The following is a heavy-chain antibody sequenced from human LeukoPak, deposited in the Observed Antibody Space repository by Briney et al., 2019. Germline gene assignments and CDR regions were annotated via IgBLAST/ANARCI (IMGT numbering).Heavy chain of an antibody. V-gene: IGHV3-23*01. J-gene: IGHJ4*02. CDR3: AKVKKHIVVVPAAPLDY. Sequence: GGSLRLSCAASGFTFSSYAMNWVRQAPGKGLEWVSAISGSGGSTYYADSVKGRFTISRDNSKNTLYLQMNSLRAEDTAVYYCAKVKKHIVVVPAAPLDYWGQGTLVTVSS. D-gene: IGHD2-2*01. CDR2: ISGSGGST. CDR1: GFTFSSYA.